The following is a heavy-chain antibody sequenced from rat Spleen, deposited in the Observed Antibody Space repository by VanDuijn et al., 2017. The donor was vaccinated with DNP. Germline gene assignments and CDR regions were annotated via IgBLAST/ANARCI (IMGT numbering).Heavy chain of an antibody. V-gene: IGHV5-31*01. J-gene: IGHJ2*01. Sequence: EVQLVESGGGLVQPGRSLKLSCVASGFTFNNYWMTWIRQAPGKGLEWVASITNTGGSTYYPDSVKGRFTISRDNAKSTLYLQMNSLRSEDTATYYCTRGGGLRVYLGYYFDYWGQGVMVTVSS. CDR1: GFTFNNYW. CDR3: TRGGGLRVYLGYYFDY. D-gene: IGHD1-9*01. CDR2: ITNTGGST.